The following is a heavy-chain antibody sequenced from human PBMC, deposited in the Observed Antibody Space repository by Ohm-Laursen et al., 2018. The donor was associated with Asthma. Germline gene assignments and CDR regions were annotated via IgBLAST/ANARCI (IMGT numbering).Heavy chain of an antibody. CDR1: GFTFSSYS. J-gene: IGHJ6*02. CDR3: ARMGYCSSTSCYSYYYYGMDV. CDR2: ISYDGSNK. V-gene: IGHV3-30*03. D-gene: IGHD2-2*01. Sequence: SLRLSCVASGFTFSSYSMHWVRQAPGKGLEWVAVISYDGSNKYYADSVKGRFTISRDNSKNTLYLQMNSLRAEDTAVYYCARMGYCSSTSCYSYYYYGMDVWGQGTTVTVSS.